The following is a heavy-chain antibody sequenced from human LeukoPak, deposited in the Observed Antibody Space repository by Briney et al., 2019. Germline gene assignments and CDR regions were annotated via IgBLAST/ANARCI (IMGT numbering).Heavy chain of an antibody. J-gene: IGHJ5*02. Sequence: SVKVSCKASGGTFSSYAISWVRQAPGQGLEWMGRIIPIFGTANYAQKFQGRATITTDESTSTAYMELSSLRSEDTAVYYCARLQLDYNWFDPWGQGTLVTVSS. CDR2: IIPIFGTA. V-gene: IGHV1-69*05. D-gene: IGHD6-13*01. CDR1: GGTFSSYA. CDR3: ARLQLDYNWFDP.